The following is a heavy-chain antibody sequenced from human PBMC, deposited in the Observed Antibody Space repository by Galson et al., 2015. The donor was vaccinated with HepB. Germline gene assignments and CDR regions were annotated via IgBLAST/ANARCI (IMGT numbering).Heavy chain of an antibody. J-gene: IGHJ3*02. CDR1: GFTFSSYT. CDR2: ISSSSSTI. V-gene: IGHV3-48*01. CDR3: ARGVTMVRGVIRAFDM. Sequence: SLRLSCAASGFTFSSYTMNWVRRAPGKGLEWVSYISSSSSTIYYADSVKGRFTIPRDNAKNSLYLQMNSLRAEDTAVYYCARGVTMVRGVIRAFDMWGQGTLVTVSS. D-gene: IGHD3-10*01.